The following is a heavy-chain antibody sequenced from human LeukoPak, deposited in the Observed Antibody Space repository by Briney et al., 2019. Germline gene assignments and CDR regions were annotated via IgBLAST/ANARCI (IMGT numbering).Heavy chain of an antibody. V-gene: IGHV3-53*01. Sequence: PGGSLRLSCAASGFTVSSNYMSWVRQAPGEGLEWVSVIYSGGSTYYADSVKGRFTISRDNSKNTLYLQMNSLRAEDTAVYYCARDRNGDYVFDYWGQGTLVTVSS. CDR1: GFTVSSNY. CDR2: IYSGGST. CDR3: ARDRNGDYVFDY. D-gene: IGHD4-17*01. J-gene: IGHJ4*02.